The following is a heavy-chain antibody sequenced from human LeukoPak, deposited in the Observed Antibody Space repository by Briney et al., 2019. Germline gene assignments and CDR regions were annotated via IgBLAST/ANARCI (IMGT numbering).Heavy chain of an antibody. V-gene: IGHV1-18*01. J-gene: IGHJ4*02. D-gene: IGHD6-13*01. CDR2: ISTYNGDT. CDR1: GYTLPNYG. CDR3: ASDHLSIEATGTRY. Sequence: GASVKVSCKASGYTLPNYGISWVRQAPGQGLEWMGWISTYNGDTNYAQKLQGRVTMTTDTSTNTAYMELRSLRSDDTAVYYCASDHLSIEATGTRYWGQGTLVTVSS.